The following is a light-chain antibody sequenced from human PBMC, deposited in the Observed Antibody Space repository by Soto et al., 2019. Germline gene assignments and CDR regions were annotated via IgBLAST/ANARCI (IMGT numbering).Light chain of an antibody. J-gene: IGKJ1*01. CDR3: QQYNSYSPT. CDR1: QSISVW. V-gene: IGKV1-5*03. CDR2: KAS. Sequence: DIQMTQSPCTLSPSVGDRXTXXXXASQSISVWLAWYQQKAGKAPNLLIYKASRLESGVPSRFSGSGSETEFTLTISGLQPGDSATYYCQQYNSYSPTFGQGTKVDIK.